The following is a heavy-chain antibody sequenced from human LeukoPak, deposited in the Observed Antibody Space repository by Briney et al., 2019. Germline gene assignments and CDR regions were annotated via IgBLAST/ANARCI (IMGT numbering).Heavy chain of an antibody. D-gene: IGHD3-3*01. CDR2: IWSDGNNR. V-gene: IGHV3-30*02. Sequence: GGSLRLSCAASGFTFRNYGVHWVRQATGKGLEWVSFIWSDGNNRFHADSVKGRFTISRDNSKNMLYLQMDSLRPEDTAVYYCAKDPGASVSGFHMDVWGKGTTVIVSS. CDR1: GFTFRNYG. J-gene: IGHJ6*03. CDR3: AKDPGASVSGFHMDV.